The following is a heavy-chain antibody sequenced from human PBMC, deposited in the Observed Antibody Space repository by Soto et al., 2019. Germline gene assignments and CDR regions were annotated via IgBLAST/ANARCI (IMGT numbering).Heavy chain of an antibody. CDR1: GGSISTSNW. J-gene: IGHJ4*02. Sequence: QVQLQESGPGLVKPSGTLSLTCAVSGGSISTSNWWSWVRQPPGKGLKWIGEVYRTGSTNYNPSRESRLTISVDKSKNQFSLKLTSVTAADTAVYYCARARATIAAAAIFDCWGQGTLVTVSS. CDR2: VYRTGST. V-gene: IGHV4-4*02. CDR3: ARARATIAAAAIFDC. D-gene: IGHD6-13*01.